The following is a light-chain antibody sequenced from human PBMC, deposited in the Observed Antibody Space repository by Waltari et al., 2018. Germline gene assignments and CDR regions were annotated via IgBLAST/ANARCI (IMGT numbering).Light chain of an antibody. CDR1: QSISSV. CDR3: QQCNTDWT. Sequence: DIQMTHSPSTLSASIGDRGTITCRASQSISSVLAWYQQKPGKAPKLLIYKSSNLESGVPSRFSGSGSGTEFTLTISSLQPEDFATYYCQQCNTDWTFGQGTKVEIK. V-gene: IGKV1-5*03. J-gene: IGKJ1*01. CDR2: KSS.